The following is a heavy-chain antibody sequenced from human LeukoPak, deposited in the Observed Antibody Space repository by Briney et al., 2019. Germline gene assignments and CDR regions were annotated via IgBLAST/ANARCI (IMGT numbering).Heavy chain of an antibody. J-gene: IGHJ4*02. CDR1: GYTFTSYY. V-gene: IGHV1-46*01. D-gene: IGHD3-22*01. CDR3: ARGISSGYLFDY. Sequence: ASVKVSCKASGYTFTSYYMHWVRQAPGQGLEWLGIINPSGGSTSYAQKFQGRVTMTRGMSTSTVYMELSSLRSEDTAVYYCARGISSGYLFDYWGQGTLVTVSS. CDR2: INPSGGST.